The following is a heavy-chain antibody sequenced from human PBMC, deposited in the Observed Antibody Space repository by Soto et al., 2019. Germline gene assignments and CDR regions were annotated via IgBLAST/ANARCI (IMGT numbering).Heavy chain of an antibody. J-gene: IGHJ5*02. D-gene: IGHD3-22*01. Sequence: SQTLSLTCAISGDSVSSNSAAWNWIRQSPSRGLEWLGRTYYRSKWYNDYAVSVKSRITINPDTSKNQFSLQLNSVTPEDTAVYYCARDSSYYYGSSGYFWFDPWGQGTLVTVSS. CDR2: TYYRSKWYN. V-gene: IGHV6-1*01. CDR1: GDSVSSNSAA. CDR3: ARDSSYYYGSSGYFWFDP.